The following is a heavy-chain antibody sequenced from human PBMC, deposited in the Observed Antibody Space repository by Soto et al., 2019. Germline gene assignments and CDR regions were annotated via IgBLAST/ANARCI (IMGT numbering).Heavy chain of an antibody. CDR2: ISAYNRNT. CDR1: GYTFTSYG. CDR3: VRVIASAADFDY. Sequence: QVQLVQSGAEVKKPGASVKVSCKASGYTFTSYGLSWVRQAPGQGLEWMGWISAYNRNTTYAQKLQGRVTMTTDTSTSTAYMELRSLRSDDTAVFYCVRVIASAADFDYWGQGTLVTVSS. D-gene: IGHD6-13*01. V-gene: IGHV1-18*01. J-gene: IGHJ4*02.